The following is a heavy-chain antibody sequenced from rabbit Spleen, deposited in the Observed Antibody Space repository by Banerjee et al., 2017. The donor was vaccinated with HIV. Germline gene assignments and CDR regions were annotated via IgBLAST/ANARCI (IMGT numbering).Heavy chain of an antibody. CDR3: ARGYSNGYNSYVDAFSL. CDR2: IATGSSGST. Sequence: QEQLEESGGDLVKPGASLTLTCKTSGIDFSGNYWMCWVRQAPGKGLEWIGCIATGSSGSTYYASWAKGRFTISKTSSTTVTLQMTSLTVADTATYFCARGYSNGYNSYVDAFSLWGQGTLVTVS. CDR1: GIDFSGNYW. V-gene: IGHV1S45*01. D-gene: IGHD6-1*01. J-gene: IGHJ4*01.